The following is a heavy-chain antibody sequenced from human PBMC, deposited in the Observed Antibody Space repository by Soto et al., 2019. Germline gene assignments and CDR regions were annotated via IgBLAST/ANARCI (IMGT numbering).Heavy chain of an antibody. CDR1: VGSINSGDYY. CDR3: ARSLSDYELGWFAS. Sequence: PSETLSLTCTVSVGSINSGDYYWSWVRQPPGKALEWVGYIYYSGSTIYNPSLESRVTLSIDTSENQFSLKLSSVTAADTAVYYCARSLSDYELGWFASWGQGNLVTVS. J-gene: IGHJ5*01. V-gene: IGHV4-30-4*01. D-gene: IGHD5-12*01. CDR2: IYYSGST.